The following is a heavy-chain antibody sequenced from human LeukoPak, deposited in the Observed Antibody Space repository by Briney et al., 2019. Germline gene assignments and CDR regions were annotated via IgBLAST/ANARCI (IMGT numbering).Heavy chain of an antibody. CDR2: ISGGGGST. D-gene: IGHD6-19*01. CDR1: GFTFSSYA. V-gene: IGHV3-23*01. J-gene: IGHJ2*01. CDR3: AKSLSGWYSTRYWYFDL. Sequence: QSGGSLRLSCAASGFTFSSYAMSWVRQTPGKGLEWVSTISGGGGSTYYADSVKGRFTISRDNSKNTLYLQMNSLRAEDTAVYYCAKSLSGWYSTRYWYFDLWGRGILVTVSS.